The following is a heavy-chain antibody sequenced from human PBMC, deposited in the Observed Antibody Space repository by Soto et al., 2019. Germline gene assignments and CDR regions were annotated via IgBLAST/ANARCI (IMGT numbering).Heavy chain of an antibody. CDR1: GYTFTNYW. CDR2: IYPGDSDT. V-gene: IGHV5-51*01. Sequence: SCRGSGYTFTNYWIGWVRQMPGKGLEWMGIIYPGDSDTTYSPSFQGQVTISADKSINTAYLQWSSLKTSDTAMYYCARQFNFDFWGQGTLVTVSS. J-gene: IGHJ4*02. CDR3: ARQFNFDF.